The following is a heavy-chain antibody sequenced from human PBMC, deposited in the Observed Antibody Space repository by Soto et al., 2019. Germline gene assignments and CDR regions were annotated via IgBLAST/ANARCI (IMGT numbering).Heavy chain of an antibody. CDR1: GYSFSTSW. CDR2: IYPSDSDT. CDR3: ATRAEYYDFWSGYYGA. V-gene: IGHV5-51*01. J-gene: IGHJ5*02. Sequence: GESLKISCKGSGYSFSTSWIGWVRQMSGKGLEWMGTIYPSDSDTRYSPSFQGQVIISADKSTSTAYLQWRSLKASDTAMYYCATRAEYYDFWSGYYGAWGQGALVTVSS. D-gene: IGHD3-3*01.